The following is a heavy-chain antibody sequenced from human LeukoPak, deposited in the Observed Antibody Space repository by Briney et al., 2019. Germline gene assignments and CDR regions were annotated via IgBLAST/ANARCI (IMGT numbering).Heavy chain of an antibody. CDR2: VYYSGST. V-gene: IGHV4-59*08. J-gene: IGHJ4*02. Sequence: ETLSLTCTVSGGSIGFYYWSWTRQAPGKTLEWIGYVYYSGSTTYNPSLKSRLTMSVDTSKNQFSLRLSSVTAADTAVYYCARHLGSSSWYLFDYWGQGKLVTVSS. CDR1: GGSIGFYY. D-gene: IGHD6-13*01. CDR3: ARHLGSSSWYLFDY.